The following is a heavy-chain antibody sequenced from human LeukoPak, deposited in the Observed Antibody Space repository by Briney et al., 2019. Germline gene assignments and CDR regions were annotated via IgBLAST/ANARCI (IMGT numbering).Heavy chain of an antibody. CDR1: GFSVSNNF. D-gene: IGHD6-13*01. CDR2: IYSGGTT. Sequence: QTGGSLRHSCAASGFSVSNNFGTWGRQAPGKGLEWVSVIYSGGTTHYAASVKGRTTISRDNSKNTLYLQMNSLRVDDTAVYYCSTSHSWGVWGQGTPVTVSS. V-gene: IGHV3-53*01. CDR3: STSHSWGV. J-gene: IGHJ6*02.